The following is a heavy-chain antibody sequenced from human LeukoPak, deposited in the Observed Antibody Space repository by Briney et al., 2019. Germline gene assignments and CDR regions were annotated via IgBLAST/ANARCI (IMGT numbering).Heavy chain of an antibody. CDR3: ACETRLLFEGPRGNWFDP. V-gene: IGHV4-34*01. J-gene: IGHJ5*02. D-gene: IGHD2-15*01. Sequence: SETLSLTCAVYGGSFSGYYWSWIRQPPGKGLEWIGEINHSGSTNYNPSLKSRVTISVDTSKNQFSLKLSSVTAADTAVYYCACETRLLFEGPRGNWFDPWGQGTLVTVSS. CDR2: INHSGST. CDR1: GGSFSGYY.